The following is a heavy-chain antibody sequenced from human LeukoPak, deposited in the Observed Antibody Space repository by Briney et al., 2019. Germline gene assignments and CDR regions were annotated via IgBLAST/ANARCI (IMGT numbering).Heavy chain of an antibody. Sequence: SETLSLTCAVYGGSFSGYYWSWIRQPPGKGLEWIGEINHSRSTNYNPSLKSRVTISVDTSKNQFSLKLSSVTAADTAVYYCARKGTGFDYWGQGTLVTVSS. V-gene: IGHV4-34*01. CDR3: ARKGTGFDY. CDR2: INHSRST. CDR1: GGSFSGYY. J-gene: IGHJ4*02. D-gene: IGHD1-1*01.